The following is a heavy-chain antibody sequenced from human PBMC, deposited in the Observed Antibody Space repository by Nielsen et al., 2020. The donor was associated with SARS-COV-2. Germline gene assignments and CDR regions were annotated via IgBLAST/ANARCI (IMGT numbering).Heavy chain of an antibody. D-gene: IGHD6-6*01. CDR2: IIPIFGTA. Sequence: SVKVSCKASGGTFSSYAISWVRQASGQGLEWMGGIIPIFGTANYAQKFQGRVTITADESTSTAYMELSSLRSEDTAVYYCATVYSSSSYYYYYGMDVWGQGTTVTVSS. CDR3: ATVYSSSSYYYYYGMDV. CDR1: GGTFSSYA. V-gene: IGHV1-69*13. J-gene: IGHJ6*02.